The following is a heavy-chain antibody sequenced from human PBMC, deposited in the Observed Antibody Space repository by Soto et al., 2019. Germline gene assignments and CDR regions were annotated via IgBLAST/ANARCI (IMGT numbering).Heavy chain of an antibody. J-gene: IGHJ4*02. Sequence: QVQLVQSGAEVKKPGPWWRAPCKPLGGPSRTYPINWLRQAPGQGLEWMGEIIPIFGTANYAQKFQGRVTITADESTSTAYMELSSLRSEDTAVYYCARDGGRHSGGIDYWGQGTLVTVSS. CDR1: GGPSRTYP. V-gene: IGHV1-69*01. CDR3: ARDGGRHSGGIDY. CDR2: IIPIFGTA. D-gene: IGHD1-26*01.